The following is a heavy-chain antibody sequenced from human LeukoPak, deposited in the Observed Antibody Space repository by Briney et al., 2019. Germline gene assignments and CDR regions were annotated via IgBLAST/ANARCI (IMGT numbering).Heavy chain of an antibody. D-gene: IGHD1-26*01. Sequence: WGSLRLSCAASGSTFSSYEMNWVRQVPGKGLEWVSYISSSGTTIYYADSVKGRFTISRDNAKNSLYLQMNSLRAEDTAVYYCARRRDSGSLQHFDYWGQGTLVTVSS. CDR1: GSTFSSYE. CDR3: ARRRDSGSLQHFDY. CDR2: ISSSGTTI. V-gene: IGHV3-48*03. J-gene: IGHJ4*02.